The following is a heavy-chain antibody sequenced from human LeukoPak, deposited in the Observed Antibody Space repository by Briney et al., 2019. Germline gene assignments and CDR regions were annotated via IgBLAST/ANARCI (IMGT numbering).Heavy chain of an antibody. J-gene: IGHJ5*02. CDR3: ARYIVVVPAAPGGFDP. D-gene: IGHD2-2*01. V-gene: IGHV4-61*02. CDR2: IYTNGNT. Sequence: SETLSLTCTVSGGSLSSGGYYWSWIRQPAGKGLEWIGRIYTNGNTNHNPSLKSRVTISVDTSKNQFSLKLSSVTAADTAVYYCARYIVVVPAAPGGFDPWGQGTLVTVSS. CDR1: GGSLSSGGYY.